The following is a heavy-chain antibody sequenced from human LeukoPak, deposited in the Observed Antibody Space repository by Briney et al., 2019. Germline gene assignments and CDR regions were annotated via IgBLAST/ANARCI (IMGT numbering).Heavy chain of an antibody. CDR3: ARSTSARYFDY. CDR2: INPNSGGT. D-gene: IGHD5/OR15-5a*01. CDR1: GYTFTGYY. V-gene: IGHV1-2*06. J-gene: IGHJ4*02. Sequence: ASVKVSCKASGYTFTGYYMHWVRQAPGQGLEWMGRINPNSGGTNYAQKFQGRVTMTRDTSISTAYMELSRLRSDDTAVYSCARSTSARYFDYWGQGTLVTVSS.